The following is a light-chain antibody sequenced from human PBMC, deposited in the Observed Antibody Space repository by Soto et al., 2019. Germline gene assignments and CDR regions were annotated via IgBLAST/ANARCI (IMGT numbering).Light chain of an antibody. CDR2: DVS. CDR1: SSDVGGYNY. CDR3: XSYTSXSTXXV. Sequence: SVLTQPASVSGSPGQSITISCTGTSSDVGGYNYVSWYQQHPGKAPKLMIYDVSNRPSGVSNRFSGSKSGNTASLTISGXXXXXXXXXYXXSYTSXSTXXVFGTGTKVTVL. V-gene: IGLV2-14*01. J-gene: IGLJ1*01.